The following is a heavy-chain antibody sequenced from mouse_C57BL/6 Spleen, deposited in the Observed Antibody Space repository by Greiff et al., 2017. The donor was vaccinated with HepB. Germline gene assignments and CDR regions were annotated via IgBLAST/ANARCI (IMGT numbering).Heavy chain of an antibody. Sequence: QVQLQQPGAELVKPGASVKLSCKASGYTFTSYWMQWVKQRPGQGLEWIGEIDPSDSYTNYNQKFKGKATLTVDTSSSTAYMQLSSLTSEDSAVYYCAAYYYGSSGFAYWGQRTLVTVSA. D-gene: IGHD1-1*01. CDR1: GYTFTSYW. V-gene: IGHV1-50*01. CDR2: IDPSDSYT. J-gene: IGHJ3*01. CDR3: AAYYYGSSGFAY.